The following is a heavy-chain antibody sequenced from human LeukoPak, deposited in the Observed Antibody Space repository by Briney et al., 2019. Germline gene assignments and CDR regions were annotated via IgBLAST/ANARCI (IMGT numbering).Heavy chain of an antibody. V-gene: IGHV4-61*02. CDR3: ASRPYYGSGSYYYYYYMDV. CDR1: SGSISSGSYY. D-gene: IGHD3-10*01. CDR2: IYTSGST. J-gene: IGHJ6*03. Sequence: SETLSLTCTVSSGSISSGSYYWSWIRQPAGKGLEWIGRIYTSGSTNYNPSLKSRVTISVDTSKNQFSLKLSSVTAADTAVYYCASRPYYGSGSYYYYYYMDVWGKGTTVTISS.